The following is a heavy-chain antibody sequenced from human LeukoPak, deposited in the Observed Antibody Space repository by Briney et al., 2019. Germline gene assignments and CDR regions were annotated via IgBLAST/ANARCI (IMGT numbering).Heavy chain of an antibody. J-gene: IGHJ4*02. D-gene: IGHD3-22*01. CDR2: IYYSGST. CDR3: ARARYYYDSSGYWAFDY. V-gene: IGHV4-59*11. Sequence: SETLSLTCTVSGGSISSHYWSWIRQPPGKGLEWIGYIYYSGSTNYNPSLKSRVTISVDTSKNQFSLKLSSVTAADTAVYCCARARYYYDSSGYWAFDYWGQGTLVTVSS. CDR1: GGSISSHY.